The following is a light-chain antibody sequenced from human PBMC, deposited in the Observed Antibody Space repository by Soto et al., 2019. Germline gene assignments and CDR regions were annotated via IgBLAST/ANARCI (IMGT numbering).Light chain of an antibody. CDR2: DAS. Sequence: EIVLTQSPATLSLSPGERATLSCRASQSVSSYLAWYQQKPGQAPRLLIHDASNRVTGIPARFSGSGSGTDFTLTISSLEPEDFAVYFCQQRITWPLTFGGGTKVEMK. V-gene: IGKV3-11*01. CDR3: QQRITWPLT. CDR1: QSVSSY. J-gene: IGKJ4*01.